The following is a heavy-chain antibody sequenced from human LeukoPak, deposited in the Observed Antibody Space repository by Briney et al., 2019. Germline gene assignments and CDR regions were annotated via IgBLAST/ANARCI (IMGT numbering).Heavy chain of an antibody. CDR2: IYTGGST. D-gene: IGHD2-21*01. J-gene: IGHJ4*02. Sequence: GGSLRLSCAASGFTVTNNYMSWVRQAPGKGLEWVSVIYTGGSTYYAESLRGRFTISRDNSRNTVYLQMNSLRAEDTALYYCSRLWGGDGVGFLVYWGQGTLVTVSS. V-gene: IGHV3-53*01. CDR3: SRLWGGDGVGFLVY. CDR1: GFTVTNNY.